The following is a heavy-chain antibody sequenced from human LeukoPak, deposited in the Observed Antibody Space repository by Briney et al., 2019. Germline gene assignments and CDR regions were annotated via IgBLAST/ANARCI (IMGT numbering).Heavy chain of an antibody. V-gene: IGHV3-48*01. CDR3: ARTLPYSSGSEIDY. CDR1: GFTFSSYS. J-gene: IGHJ4*02. CDR2: ISSSSSTI. Sequence: GGSLRLSCAASGFTFSSYSMNWVRQAPGKGLEWVSYISSSSSTIYYADPVKGRFTISRDNAKNSLYLQMNSLRAEDTAVYYCARTLPYSSGSEIDYWGQGTLVTVSS. D-gene: IGHD6-19*01.